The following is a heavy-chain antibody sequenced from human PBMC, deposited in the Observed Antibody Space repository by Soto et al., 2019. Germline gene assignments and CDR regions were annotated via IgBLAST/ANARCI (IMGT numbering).Heavy chain of an antibody. D-gene: IGHD6-13*01. CDR2: ISGSGGST. V-gene: IGHV3-23*01. Sequence: GGSLRLSCASSGFTFSSYAMSLVRQAPGKGLEWVSAISGSGGSTYYADSVKGRFTISRDNSKNTLYLQMNSLRAEDTAVYYCAKVIAQQSYYSYGMDVWGQGTTVTVSS. CDR3: AKVIAQQSYYSYGMDV. CDR1: GFTFSSYA. J-gene: IGHJ6*02.